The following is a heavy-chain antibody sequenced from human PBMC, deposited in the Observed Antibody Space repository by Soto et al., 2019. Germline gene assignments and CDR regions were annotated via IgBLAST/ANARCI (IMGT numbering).Heavy chain of an antibody. CDR1: GYTFTDYW. CDR3: ARHMSNFPYYYYAMDV. CDR2: IYPGDSDT. J-gene: IGHJ6*02. Sequence: ESLKISCKGSGYTFTDYWIGWVRQLPGKSLEWMGIIYPGDSDTRYSPSFQDHVTITVDKSTSTAYLQWHTLKASDTAMYYCARHMSNFPYYYYAMDVWGQGTTVTVSS. D-gene: IGHD3-16*01. V-gene: IGHV5-51*01.